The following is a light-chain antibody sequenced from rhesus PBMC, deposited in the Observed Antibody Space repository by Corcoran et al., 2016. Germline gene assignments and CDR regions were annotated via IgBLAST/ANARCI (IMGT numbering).Light chain of an antibody. V-gene: IGKV1-44*03. CDR2: AAS. CDR3: PNHNSHPRT. CDR1: QTISSY. J-gene: IGKJ1*01. Sequence: DIQMTQSPSSLSASVGDRVTITCRASQTISSYLAWYQQNPGKVPKLLIYAASTLQSGVPSRFSGTGAGTDFTLTLSSLQPVDFATYYCPNHNSHPRTFGQGTKVEVK.